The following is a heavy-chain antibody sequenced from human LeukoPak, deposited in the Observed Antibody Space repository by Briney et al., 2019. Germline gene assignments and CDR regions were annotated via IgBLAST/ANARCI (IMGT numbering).Heavy chain of an antibody. V-gene: IGHV1-24*01. J-gene: IGHJ4*02. CDR2: FDPEDGET. CDR1: GYTLTELS. Sequence: GASVKVSCKVSGYTLTELSMHWVRQAPGKGLEWMGGFDPEDGETIYAQKFQGRVTMTDTAYMELSSLRSEDTAVYYCATAARSPYALCDYFDYWGQGTLVTVSS. D-gene: IGHD2-2*01. CDR3: ATAARSPYALCDYFDY.